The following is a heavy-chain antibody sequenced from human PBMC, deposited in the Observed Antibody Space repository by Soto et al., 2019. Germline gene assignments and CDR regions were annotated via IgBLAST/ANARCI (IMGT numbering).Heavy chain of an antibody. D-gene: IGHD6-13*01. CDR2: ISYDGSNK. J-gene: IGHJ1*01. V-gene: IGHV3-30*18. CDR3: AKDKGEQPPSPQH. CDR1: GFTFSSYG. Sequence: QVQLVESGGGVVQPGRSLRLSCAASGFTFSSYGMHWVRQAPGKGLEWVAVISYDGSNKYYADSVKGRFTISRDNSKNTLYLQMNSLRAEDTAVYYCAKDKGEQPPSPQHRGQGTLVTVSS.